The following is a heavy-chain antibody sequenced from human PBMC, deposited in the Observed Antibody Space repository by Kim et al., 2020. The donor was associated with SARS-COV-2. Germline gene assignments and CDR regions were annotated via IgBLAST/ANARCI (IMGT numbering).Heavy chain of an antibody. V-gene: IGHV4-39*07. Sequence: SETLSLTCTVSGGSISSSSYYWGWIRQPPGKGLEWIGSIYYSGSTYYNPSLKSRVTISVDTSKNQFSLKLSSVTAADTAVYYCFAAAAGAINWFDPWGQGTLVTVSS. CDR2: IYYSGST. CDR3: FAAAAGAINWFDP. D-gene: IGHD6-13*01. J-gene: IGHJ5*02. CDR1: GGSISSSSYY.